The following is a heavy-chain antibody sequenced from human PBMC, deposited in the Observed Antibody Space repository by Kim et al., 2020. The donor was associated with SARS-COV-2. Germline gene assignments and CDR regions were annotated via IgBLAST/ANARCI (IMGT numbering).Heavy chain of an antibody. CDR3: ARDYYSNVRYYYYGMDV. D-gene: IGHD4-4*01. Sequence: GGSLRLSCAASGFTFSSYSMNWVRQAPGKGLEWVSSISSSSSYIYYADSVKGRFTISRDNAKNSLYLQMNSLRAEDTAVYYCARDYYSNVRYYYYGMDVWGQGTTVTVSS. CDR1: GFTFSSYS. CDR2: ISSSSSYI. J-gene: IGHJ6*02. V-gene: IGHV3-21*01.